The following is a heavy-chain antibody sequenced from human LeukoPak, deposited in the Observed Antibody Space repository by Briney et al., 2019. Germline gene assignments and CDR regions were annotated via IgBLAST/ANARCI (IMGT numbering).Heavy chain of an antibody. CDR2: ISYDGSNK. Sequence: GGSLSLSCAASGFTFSSYAMSWVRQAPGKGLEWVAVISYDGSNKYYADSVKGRFTISRDNAKNSLYLQMNSLRVEDTAVYYCVREGYFVFDFWGQGALVTVSS. CDR3: VREGYFVFDF. CDR1: GFTFSSYA. V-gene: IGHV3-30-3*01. D-gene: IGHD2-21*01. J-gene: IGHJ4*02.